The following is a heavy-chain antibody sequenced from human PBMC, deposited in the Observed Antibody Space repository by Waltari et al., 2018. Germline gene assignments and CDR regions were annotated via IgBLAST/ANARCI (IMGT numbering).Heavy chain of an antibody. CDR2: IYNKGNS. Sequence: QVQLMETGPGLVKPSQTLSLTCTVSGGSISSGDYYWSWIRQPPGKGLEWMGYIYNKGNSYYNSSLKTRLSISLDTSKNQVSLKLNSVTAADTAVYYCARVGFWTNDYYMDVWGQGTSVTVSS. D-gene: IGHD2-8*01. CDR1: GGSISSGDYY. V-gene: IGHV4-30-4*08. J-gene: IGHJ6*03. CDR3: ARVGFWTNDYYMDV.